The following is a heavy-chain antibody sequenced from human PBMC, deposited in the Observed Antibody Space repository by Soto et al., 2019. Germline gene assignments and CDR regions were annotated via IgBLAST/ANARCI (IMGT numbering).Heavy chain of an antibody. D-gene: IGHD2-2*01. V-gene: IGHV6-1*01. CDR1: GDSVSSNSAA. CDR3: ARARYCSSTSCYSYYYYMDV. CDR2: TYYRSKWYN. Sequence: PSQTLSLTCAISGDSVSSNSAAWNWIRQSPSRGLEWLGRTYYRSKWYNDYAVSVKSRITINPDTSKNQFSLQLNSVTPEDTAVYYCARARYCSSTSCYSYYYYMDVWGKGTTVTVSS. J-gene: IGHJ6*03.